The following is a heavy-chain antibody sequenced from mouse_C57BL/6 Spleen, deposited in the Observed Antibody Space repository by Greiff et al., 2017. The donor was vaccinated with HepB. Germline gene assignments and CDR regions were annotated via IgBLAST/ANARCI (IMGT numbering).Heavy chain of an antibody. CDR2: IDPSDSYT. Sequence: QVQLQQSGAELVKPGASVKLSCKASGYTFTSYWMQWVKQRPGQGLEWIGEIDPSDSYTNYNQKFKSKATLTVDTSSSTAYMQLSSLTSEDSAVYYCARSQGYDRYYFDYWGQGTTLTVSS. J-gene: IGHJ2*01. CDR1: GYTFTSYW. CDR3: ARSQGYDRYYFDY. V-gene: IGHV1-50*01. D-gene: IGHD2-2*01.